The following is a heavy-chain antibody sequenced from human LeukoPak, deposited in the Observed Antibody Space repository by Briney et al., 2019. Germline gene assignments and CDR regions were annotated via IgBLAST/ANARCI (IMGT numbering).Heavy chain of an antibody. CDR1: GFTFSSYA. J-gene: IGHJ4*02. CDR2: ISGSGGST. Sequence: GGSLRLSCAASGFTFSSYAMSWVRQAPGKGQEWVSAISGSGGSTYYADSVKGRFTTSRDNSKNTLYLQMNSLRAEDTAVYYCAKGIAVAGTDYWGQGTLVTVSS. CDR3: AKGIAVAGTDY. V-gene: IGHV3-23*01. D-gene: IGHD6-19*01.